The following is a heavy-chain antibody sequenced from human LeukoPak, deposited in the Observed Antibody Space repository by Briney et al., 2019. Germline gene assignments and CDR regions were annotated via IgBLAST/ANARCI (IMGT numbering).Heavy chain of an antibody. CDR3: ARIGSRDGYTVDY. CDR1: GFTFSSYW. Sequence: GGSLRLSCAASGFTFSSYWMSWVRQAPGKGLEWVANIKQDGSEKYYMDSVKGRFTISRDSAKNSPYLQMNSLRVEDTAVYYCARIGSRDGYTVDYWGQETLVTVSS. D-gene: IGHD5-24*01. V-gene: IGHV3-7*01. CDR2: IKQDGSEK. J-gene: IGHJ4*02.